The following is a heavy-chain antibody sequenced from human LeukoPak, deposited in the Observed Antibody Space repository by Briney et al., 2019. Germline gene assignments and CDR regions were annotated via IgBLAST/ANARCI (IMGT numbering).Heavy chain of an antibody. CDR1: GYSFTSYW. Sequence: PGESLKISCKGSGYSFTSYWIGWVRQMPGKALEWMGIIYPDDSDTRYSPSFQGQVTISADKSISTAYLQWSSLKASDTAMYYCERRYYYRSGTSNYFDYWGQGTLVTVSS. CDR3: ERRYYYRSGTSNYFDY. J-gene: IGHJ4*02. CDR2: IYPDDSDT. D-gene: IGHD3-10*01. V-gene: IGHV5-51*01.